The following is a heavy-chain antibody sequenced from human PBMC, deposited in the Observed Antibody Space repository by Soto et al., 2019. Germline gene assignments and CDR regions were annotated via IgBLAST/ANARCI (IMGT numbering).Heavy chain of an antibody. D-gene: IGHD4-17*01. Sequence: EVHLVESGGGLVQPSRSLRLSCAASGFIFDDYAMHWVRQAPGKGLEWVSSISWNSGNIGYADSVKGRFTISRDNAKNSLYLQMNSVRGDDTALYYCAKGASTTVFAFNDYWGQGTLVTVSS. CDR1: GFIFDDYA. J-gene: IGHJ4*02. CDR2: ISWNSGNI. CDR3: AKGASTTVFAFNDY. V-gene: IGHV3-9*01.